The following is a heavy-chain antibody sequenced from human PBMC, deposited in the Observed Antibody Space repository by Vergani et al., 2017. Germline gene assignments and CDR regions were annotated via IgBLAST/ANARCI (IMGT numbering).Heavy chain of an antibody. Sequence: QVQLQESGPGLVKPSETLSLTCTVSGGSISSYYWSWIRQPPGKGLEWIGYIYYSGSTNYNPSLKSRVTISVETSKNQFSLKLSSVTAADTAVYYCARAGYSSSWYGNYYYCGMDVWGQGTTGTVSS. CDR1: GGSISSYY. V-gene: IGHV4-59*01. D-gene: IGHD6-13*01. J-gene: IGHJ6*02. CDR3: ARAGYSSSWYGNYYYCGMDV. CDR2: IYYSGST.